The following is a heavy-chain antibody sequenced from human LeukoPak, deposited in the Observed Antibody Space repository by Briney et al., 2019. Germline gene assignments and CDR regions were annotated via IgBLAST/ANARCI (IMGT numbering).Heavy chain of an antibody. CDR3: AKGGTTVVDY. V-gene: IGHV3-74*01. CDR1: GLTISNYW. Sequence: GGSLRLSCAASGLTISNYWMHWVRQAPGKGLLWVARINSDGGSTTYADSVKGRFTISRDNAKNTLYLQMNSLRDEDTAVYYCAKGGTTVVDYWGQGTLVTVSS. J-gene: IGHJ4*02. D-gene: IGHD4-23*01. CDR2: INSDGGST.